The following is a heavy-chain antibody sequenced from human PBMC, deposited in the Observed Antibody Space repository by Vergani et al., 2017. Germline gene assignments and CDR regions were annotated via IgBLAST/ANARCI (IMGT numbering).Heavy chain of an antibody. J-gene: IGHJ6*02. Sequence: QVQLVQSGAEVKKPGSSVKVSCKASGGTFSSYAISWVRQAPGQGLEWMGGIIPIFGTANYAQKFQGRVTITADKSTSTAYMELSSLRSEDTAVYYCAGRYDYGDSYYYYYGMDVWGQGTTVTVSS. D-gene: IGHD4-17*01. CDR2: IIPIFGTA. CDR1: GGTFSSYA. V-gene: IGHV1-69*06. CDR3: AGRYDYGDSYYYYYGMDV.